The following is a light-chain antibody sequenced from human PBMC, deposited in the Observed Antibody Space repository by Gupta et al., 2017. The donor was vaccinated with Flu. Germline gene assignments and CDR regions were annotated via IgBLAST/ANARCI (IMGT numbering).Light chain of an antibody. CDR3: QQRLSRDT. CDR2: DAS. CDR1: QRVRHY. J-gene: IGKJ2*01. V-gene: IGKV3-11*02. Sequence: EIVVTQSPGTLSLSPGDKATLSCRASQRVRHYVSWYQHKPGQAPRVVIYDASQRATGVPDRFSGSGCERDFTLTNSSREREGFAVYYCQQRLSRDTFGQGTRVEI.